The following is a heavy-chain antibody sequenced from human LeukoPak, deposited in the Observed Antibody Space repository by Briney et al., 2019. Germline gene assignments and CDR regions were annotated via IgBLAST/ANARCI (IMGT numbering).Heavy chain of an antibody. CDR1: GFTFSSNY. J-gene: IGHJ4*02. V-gene: IGHV3-53*01. Sequence: GGSLRLSCAASGFTFSSNYMSWVRQAPGKGLEWVSVIYSGGSTYYADSVKGRFTISRDYSKNTLYLQMNSLRAEDTAVYHCARGHGDYGYNFDYWGQGTLVTVSS. CDR3: ARGHGDYGYNFDY. CDR2: IYSGGST. D-gene: IGHD4-17*01.